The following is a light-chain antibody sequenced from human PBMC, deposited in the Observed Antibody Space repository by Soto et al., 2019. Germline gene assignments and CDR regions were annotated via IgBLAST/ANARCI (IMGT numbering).Light chain of an antibody. V-gene: IGKV3-11*01. J-gene: IGKJ5*01. CDR3: QQRSTWPPIT. CDR2: DAS. CDR1: QSVSSY. Sequence: EIVLTQSPATLSLSPGERATLSCRASQSVSSYLAWYQQKPGQAPRILIYDASNRATGIPARFSGSVSGTDFTLTISSLEPEDFAVYYCQQRSTWPPITFGQGTRLEIK.